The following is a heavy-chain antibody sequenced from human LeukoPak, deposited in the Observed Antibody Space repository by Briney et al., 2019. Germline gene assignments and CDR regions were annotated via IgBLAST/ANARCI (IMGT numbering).Heavy chain of an antibody. CDR1: GFTFSSYG. J-gene: IGHJ4*02. CDR2: ISYDGSNR. V-gene: IGHV3-30-3*01. CDR3: ARDSDSSGFYYIDY. D-gene: IGHD3-22*01. Sequence: GGSLRLSCAASGFTFSSYGMHWVRQAPGKGLEWVAVISYDGSNRYYADSVRGLFTISRDNSKNTLYLQMNSLRAEDTAVYYCARDSDSSGFYYIDYWGQGTLVTVST.